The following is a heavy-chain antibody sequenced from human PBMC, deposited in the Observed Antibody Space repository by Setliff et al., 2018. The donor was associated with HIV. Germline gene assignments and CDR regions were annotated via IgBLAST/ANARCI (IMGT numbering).Heavy chain of an antibody. CDR3: ARLGAADFSDYDWVDY. Sequence: NPSETLSLTCAVYGGSFSGYYWSWIRQPPGKGLEWIGEINHSGDTNYNPSLKSRVTISVDTSKNQFSLNLNSVTAADTAVYYCARLGAADFSDYDWVDYWGQGTLVTVSS. D-gene: IGHD5-12*01. V-gene: IGHV4-34*01. CDR1: GGSFSGYY. J-gene: IGHJ4*02. CDR2: INHSGDT.